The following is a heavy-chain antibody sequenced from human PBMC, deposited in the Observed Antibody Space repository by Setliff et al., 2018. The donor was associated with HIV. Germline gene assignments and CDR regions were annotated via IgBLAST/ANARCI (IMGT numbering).Heavy chain of an antibody. CDR1: GDNFTSYT. CDR3: ASAPQYSSGWYGRAFDY. V-gene: IGHV1-3*01. Sequence: GASVKVSCKASGDNFTSYTFHWVRQAPGQTPEWMGWINPDNGNTQYSQKFRGRVTMTRDTSANTVFMQMSSLRSEDTSIFYCASAPQYSSGWYGRAFDYWGQGMLFTVSS. CDR2: INPDNGNT. D-gene: IGHD6-19*01. J-gene: IGHJ4*02.